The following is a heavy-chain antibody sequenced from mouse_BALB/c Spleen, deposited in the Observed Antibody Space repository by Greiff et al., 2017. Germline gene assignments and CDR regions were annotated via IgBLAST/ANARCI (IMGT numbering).Heavy chain of an antibody. V-gene: IGHV6-6*02. CDR3: TRLGYFDV. CDR1: GFTFSNYW. Sequence: EVKVEESGGGLVQPGGSMKLSCVASGFTFSNYWMNWVRQSPEKGLEWVAEIRLKSNNYATHYAESVKGRFTISRDDSKSSVYLQMNNLRAEDTGSYYCTRLGYFDVWGAGTTVTVSS. J-gene: IGHJ1*01. CDR2: IRLKSNNYAT.